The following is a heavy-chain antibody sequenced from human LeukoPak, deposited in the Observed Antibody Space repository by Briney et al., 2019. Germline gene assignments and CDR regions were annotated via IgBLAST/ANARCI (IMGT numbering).Heavy chain of an antibody. J-gene: IGHJ4*02. D-gene: IGHD3-9*01. V-gene: IGHV3-23*01. Sequence: GGPLRLSCAASGFTFSNYAMSWVRQAPGKGLEWVSGIHSDGTTYYADSVKGRFTISRDNSKNTLYLQMKSLTAEDTAIYYCAKRYFGNYYFDFWGQGTLVTVSS. CDR2: IHSDGTT. CDR3: AKRYFGNYYFDF. CDR1: GFTFSNYA.